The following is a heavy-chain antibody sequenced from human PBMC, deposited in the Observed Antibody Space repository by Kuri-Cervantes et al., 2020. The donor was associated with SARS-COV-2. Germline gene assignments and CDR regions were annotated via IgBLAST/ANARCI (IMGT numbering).Heavy chain of an antibody. D-gene: IGHD4-11*01. CDR1: GFTFSSYW. J-gene: IGHJ3*02. Sequence: LSLTCAASGFTFSSYWMGWVRQAPGKGLEWVANIKQDGSEKYYVDSVKGRFTISRDNSKNTLYLQMNSLRAEDTAVYYCARLPGTTHDAFDIWGQGTMVTVSS. CDR3: ARLPGTTHDAFDI. CDR2: IKQDGSEK. V-gene: IGHV3-7*01.